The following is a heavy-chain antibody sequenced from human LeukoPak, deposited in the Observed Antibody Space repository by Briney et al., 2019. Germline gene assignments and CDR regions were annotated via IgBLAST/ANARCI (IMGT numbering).Heavy chain of an antibody. CDR3: AKRPGYSSSWAHFDY. V-gene: IGHV3-23*01. D-gene: IGHD6-13*01. J-gene: IGHJ4*02. Sequence: PGGSLRLSCAASGFTFSSYGMSWVRQAPGKGLEWGSAISGSGGSTYYADSVKGRFTISRDNSKNTLYLQMNSLRAEDTAVYYCAKRPGYSSSWAHFDYWGQGTLVTVSS. CDR1: GFTFSSYG. CDR2: ISGSGGST.